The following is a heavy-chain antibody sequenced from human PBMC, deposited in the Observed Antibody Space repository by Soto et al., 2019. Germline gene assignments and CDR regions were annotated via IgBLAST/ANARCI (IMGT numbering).Heavy chain of an antibody. J-gene: IGHJ5*02. CDR1: GGSISSSSYY. CDR2: IYYSGST. Sequence: QLQLQESGPGLVKPSETLSLTCTVSGGSISSSSYYWGWIRQPPGKGLEWIGSIYYSGSTYYNQSLKSRVTISVDTSKNQFSLKLSSVTAADTAVYYCASGDGYEPYNWFDPWGQGTLVTVSS. CDR3: ASGDGYEPYNWFDP. D-gene: IGHD5-12*01. V-gene: IGHV4-39*01.